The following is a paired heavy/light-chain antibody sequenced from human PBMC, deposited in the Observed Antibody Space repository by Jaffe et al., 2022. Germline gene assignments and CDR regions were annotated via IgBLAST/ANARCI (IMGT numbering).Light chain of an antibody. CDR1: SSYIGTHNL. V-gene: IGLV2-23*02. Sequence: QSALTQPASVSGSPGQSITISCTGASSYIGTHNLVSWYQQHPGKAPKLMIYEVNKRPSGVSNRFSGSKSGNTASLTISGLQAEDEADYYCCSYAGSSTLHVVFGGGTKLTVL. J-gene: IGLJ2*01. CDR2: EVN. CDR3: CSYAGSSTLHVV.
Heavy chain of an antibody. CDR1: GFTFSSYA. CDR3: AKGDYGDHSNYFDY. Sequence: EVQLLESGGGLVQPGGSLRLSCAASGFTFSSYAMSWVRQTPGKGLEWVSAMSSSGGSTYFADSVKGRFTISRDNSKNTLYLQMNSLRAEDTAVYYCAKGDYGDHSNYFDYWGQGTLVTVSS. CDR2: MSSSGGST. D-gene: IGHD4-17*01. J-gene: IGHJ4*02. V-gene: IGHV3-23*01.